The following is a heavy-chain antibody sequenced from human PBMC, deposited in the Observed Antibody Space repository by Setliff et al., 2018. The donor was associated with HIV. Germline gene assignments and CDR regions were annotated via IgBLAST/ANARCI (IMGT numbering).Heavy chain of an antibody. CDR2: FDPEVGIA. J-gene: IGHJ3*02. D-gene: IGHD4-17*01. Sequence: ASVKVSCKLSGYTMTELPMHWVRQAPGEGLEWMGGFDPEVGIANYAQKFQGRVTITADKSTSTAYMELSSLRSEDTAVYYCASSYGDYDAFDIWGQGTMVTVSS. CDR3: ASSYGDYDAFDI. CDR1: GYTMTELP. V-gene: IGHV1-24*01.